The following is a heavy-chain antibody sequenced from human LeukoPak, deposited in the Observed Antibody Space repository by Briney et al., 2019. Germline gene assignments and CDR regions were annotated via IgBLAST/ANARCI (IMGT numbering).Heavy chain of an antibody. J-gene: IGHJ5*02. CDR3: ARGIAAQNYFDP. Sequence: GSLRLSCAASGFTFFNAWMNWVRQPPGKGLEWIGEIFHDGSTTYNPSLKSRVTISVDKSKGQFSLKLSSVTAADTAVYYCARGIAAQNYFDPWGQGTLVTVSS. CDR1: GFTFFNAW. D-gene: IGHD6-6*01. V-gene: IGHV4-4*02. CDR2: IFHDGST.